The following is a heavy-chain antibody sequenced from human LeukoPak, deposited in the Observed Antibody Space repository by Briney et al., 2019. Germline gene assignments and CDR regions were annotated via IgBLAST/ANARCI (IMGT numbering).Heavy chain of an antibody. Sequence: ASVKVSCKASGYTFTDYYMHWVRQAPGQGLEWMGWMNPNSGNTGYAQKFQGRVTITRNTSISTAYMELSSLRSEDTAVYCCARGLRYYYGSGSFYYYMDVWGKGTTVTVSS. CDR1: GYTFTDYY. D-gene: IGHD3-10*01. CDR3: ARGLRYYYGSGSFYYYMDV. V-gene: IGHV1-8*03. J-gene: IGHJ6*03. CDR2: MNPNSGNT.